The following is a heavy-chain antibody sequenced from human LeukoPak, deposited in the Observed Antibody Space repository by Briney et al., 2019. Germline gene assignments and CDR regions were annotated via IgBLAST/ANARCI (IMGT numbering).Heavy chain of an antibody. Sequence: PSQTLSLTYTVSGGSISSGSYYWSWIRQPAGKGLEWIGRIYTSGSTNYNPSLKSRVTISVDTSKNQFSLKLSSVTAADTAVYYCARGLYWNYDCWGQGTLVTVSS. CDR1: GGSISSGSYY. J-gene: IGHJ4*02. V-gene: IGHV4-61*02. CDR3: ARGLYWNYDC. D-gene: IGHD1-7*01. CDR2: IYTSGST.